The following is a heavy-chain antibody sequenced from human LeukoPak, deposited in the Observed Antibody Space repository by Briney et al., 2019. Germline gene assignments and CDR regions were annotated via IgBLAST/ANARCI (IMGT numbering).Heavy chain of an antibody. V-gene: IGHV3-30*18. Sequence: GGSLRLSCAASGFTFSSYGMHWVRQAPGKGLAWVAVISYDGSNKYYADSVKGRFTISRDNSKNTLYLQMNSLRAEDTAVYYCAKEFELWQFDYWGQGTLVTVSS. J-gene: IGHJ4*02. CDR3: AKEFELWQFDY. CDR1: GFTFSSYG. CDR2: ISYDGSNK. D-gene: IGHD5-18*01.